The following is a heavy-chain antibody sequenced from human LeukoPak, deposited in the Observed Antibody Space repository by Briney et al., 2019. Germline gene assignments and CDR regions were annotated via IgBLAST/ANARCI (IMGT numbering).Heavy chain of an antibody. CDR1: GYTFTSYG. V-gene: IGHV1-18*01. CDR2: ISAYNGNT. CDR3: ARTTLRELPDY. J-gene: IGHJ4*02. D-gene: IGHD1-26*01. Sequence: GSVKVSCEASGYTFTSYGISWVRQAPGQGLEWMGWISAYNGNTNYAQKLQGRVTMTTDTSTSTAYMELRSLRSDDTAVYYCARTTLRELPDYWGQGTLVTVSS.